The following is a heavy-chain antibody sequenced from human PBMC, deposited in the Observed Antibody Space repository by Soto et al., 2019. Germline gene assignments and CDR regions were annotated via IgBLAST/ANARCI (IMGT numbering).Heavy chain of an antibody. CDR1: GFTFSSYS. Sequence: SLRLSCAASGFTFSSYSMNWVRQAPGKGLEWVSYISSSSSTIYYADSVKGRFTISRDNAKNSLYLQMNSLRDEDTAVYYCASITMVRGAPLGGVFDFGGQGTMDTVSS. D-gene: IGHD3-10*01. CDR3: ASITMVRGAPLGGVFDF. V-gene: IGHV3-48*02. CDR2: ISSSSSTI. J-gene: IGHJ3*01.